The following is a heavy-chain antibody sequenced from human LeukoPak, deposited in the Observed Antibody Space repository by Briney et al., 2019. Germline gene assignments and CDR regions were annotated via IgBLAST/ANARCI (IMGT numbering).Heavy chain of an antibody. CDR3: AKDRYGDYSFDS. J-gene: IGHJ4*02. CDR1: GFTFSTCG. D-gene: IGHD4-17*01. Sequence: PGGSLRLSCAASGFTFSTCGMNWVRKAPGKGREWVSFISGSGSSIYHADSVKGRFTISRDNSNNTLYLQMNSLRAEDTAVYYCAKDRYGDYSFDSWGQGALVTVSS. CDR2: ISGSGSSI. V-gene: IGHV3-23*01.